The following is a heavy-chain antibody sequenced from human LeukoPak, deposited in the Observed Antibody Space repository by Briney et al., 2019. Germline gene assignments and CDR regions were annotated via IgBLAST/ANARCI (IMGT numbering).Heavy chain of an antibody. CDR1: GYTFTNYW. J-gene: IGHJ4*02. V-gene: IGHV5-51*01. D-gene: IGHD6-19*01. CDR3: ARRGSGWYPFDY. CDR2: IYPGDSDT. Sequence: GESLKISCKGSGYTFTNYWIGWARQMPGKGLEWMGIIYPGDSDTRYSPSFKGQVTISADRSISIAYLQWSSLKASDSAMYYCARRGSGWYPFDYWGQGTLVTVSS.